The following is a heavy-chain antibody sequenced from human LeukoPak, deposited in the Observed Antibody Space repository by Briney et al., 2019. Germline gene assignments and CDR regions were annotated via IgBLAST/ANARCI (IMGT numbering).Heavy chain of an antibody. CDR2: ISYDGSNK. CDR3: ADDYGECYYGMDV. D-gene: IGHD4-17*01. CDR1: GFTFSSYA. V-gene: IGHV3-30*04. J-gene: IGHJ6*02. Sequence: PRGSLRLSCAASGFTFSSYAMHWVRHAQGKGLEWVAAISYDGSNKYYAYSVKGRFTISRDNSKNTLYLQMNSLRAKVTAVYYCADDYGECYYGMDVWGQGTTVTVSS.